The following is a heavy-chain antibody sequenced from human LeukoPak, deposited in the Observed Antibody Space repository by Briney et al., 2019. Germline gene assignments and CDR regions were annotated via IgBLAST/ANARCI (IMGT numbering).Heavy chain of an antibody. CDR1: GFTFENYW. CDR3: ARWAGVTDQ. CDR2: IKQDGSVE. D-gene: IGHD5-18*01. J-gene: IGHJ4*02. Sequence: GGSLRLSCAASGFTFENYWMSWVRQAPGKGPVWVATIKQDGSVEHYLDSVKGRFTIYRDNAKNSLILQMNSLIAEDTAVYYCARWAGVTDQWGQGTLVTISS. V-gene: IGHV3-7*01.